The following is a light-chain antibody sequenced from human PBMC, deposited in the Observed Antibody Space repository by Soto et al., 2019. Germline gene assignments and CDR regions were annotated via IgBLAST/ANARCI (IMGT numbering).Light chain of an antibody. CDR1: SSDVGGYNY. CDR2: DVS. Sequence: QSALTQPASVSGSPGQSITISCTGTSSDVGGYNYVPWYQQHPGKAPKLMIYDVSNRPSGVSNRFSGSKSGNTASLTISGLQAEDEADYYCSSYTGSSTPLVFGGGTKVTVL. CDR3: SSYTGSSTPLV. V-gene: IGLV2-14*01. J-gene: IGLJ2*01.